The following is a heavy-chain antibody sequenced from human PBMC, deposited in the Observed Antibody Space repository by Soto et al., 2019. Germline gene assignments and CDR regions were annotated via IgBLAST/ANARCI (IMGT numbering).Heavy chain of an antibody. V-gene: IGHV3-30*18. CDR2: ISYDGSNK. Sequence: QVQLVESGGGVVQPGRSLRLSCAASGFTFSSYGMHWVRQAPGKGLEWVAVISYDGSNKYYADSVKGRFTISRDNSKNTLYLQMNSLRAEDTAVYYCAKDFGPPAPYYYGMDVWGQGTTVTVSS. CDR1: GFTFSSYG. D-gene: IGHD3-10*01. CDR3: AKDFGPPAPYYYGMDV. J-gene: IGHJ6*02.